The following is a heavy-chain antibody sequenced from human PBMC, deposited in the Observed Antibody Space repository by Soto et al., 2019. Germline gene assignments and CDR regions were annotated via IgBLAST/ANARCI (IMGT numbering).Heavy chain of an antibody. CDR3: ATRPPGLWRGVFDY. Sequence: SDTLWLTGTVLGGTISIGDDYCRWLRQTPGEGLEWIGHFYYSGSTYYNPSLKSRVTISLDTSKNQFSLKLNSVTAADTAVYYCATRPPGLWRGVFDYWSQGTLVTVSS. J-gene: IGHJ4*02. D-gene: IGHD2-21*01. CDR2: FYYSGST. CDR1: GGTISIGDDY. V-gene: IGHV4-30-4*02.